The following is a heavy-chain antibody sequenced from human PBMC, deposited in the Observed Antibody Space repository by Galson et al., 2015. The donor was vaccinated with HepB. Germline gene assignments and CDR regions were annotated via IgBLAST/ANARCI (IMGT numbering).Heavy chain of an antibody. CDR2: ISYDGSNK. CDR3: AKDFKRADGVLDY. J-gene: IGHJ4*02. V-gene: IGHV3-30*18. D-gene: IGHD3-10*01. CDR1: GFTFSSYG. Sequence: SLRFSCAASGFTFSSYGMHWVRQAPGKGLEWVAVISYDGSNKYYADSVKGRFTISRDNSKNTLYLQMNSLRAEDTAVYYCAKDFKRADGVLDYWGQGTLVTVSS.